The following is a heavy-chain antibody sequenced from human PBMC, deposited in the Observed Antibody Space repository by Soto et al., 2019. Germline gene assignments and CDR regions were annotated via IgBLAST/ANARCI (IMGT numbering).Heavy chain of an antibody. CDR3: AREGRDIVLVPAAIHYYYYYGMDV. Sequence: QVQLVQSGAEVKKPGSSVKVSCKASGGTFSSYAISWVRQAPGQGLEWMGGIIPIFGTANYAQKFQGRVTITADESTSTAYMELSSLRSEDTAVYYCAREGRDIVLVPAAIHYYYYYGMDVWGQGTTVTVSS. V-gene: IGHV1-69*12. D-gene: IGHD2-2*02. J-gene: IGHJ6*02. CDR1: GGTFSSYA. CDR2: IIPIFGTA.